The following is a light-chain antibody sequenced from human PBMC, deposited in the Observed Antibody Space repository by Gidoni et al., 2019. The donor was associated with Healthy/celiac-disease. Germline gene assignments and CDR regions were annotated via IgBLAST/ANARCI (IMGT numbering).Light chain of an antibody. CDR1: QSVSRY. CDR2: GAS. CDR3: QQYNNWPPT. V-gene: IGKV3-15*01. Sequence: EIVMTQSPATLSVSPGERATLSCRASQSVSRYLAWYQQKPGQAPRLLIYGASTRATGIPARFSGSGSGTEFTLTISSLQSEDFAVYYCQQYNNWPPTFGQGTKVEIK. J-gene: IGKJ1*01.